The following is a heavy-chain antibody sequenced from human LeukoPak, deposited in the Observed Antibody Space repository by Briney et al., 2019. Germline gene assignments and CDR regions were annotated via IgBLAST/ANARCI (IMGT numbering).Heavy chain of an antibody. V-gene: IGHV3-49*03. Sequence: PGGSLRLSCTVSGFTFGDYAMSWFRQAPGKGLEWVGFIRSKAYGGTTEYAASVKGRFTISRDDSKSIAYLQMNSLKTEDTAVYYCTREWRLRYFDWLYYWGQGTLVTVSS. CDR1: GFTFGDYA. D-gene: IGHD3-9*01. CDR3: TREWRLRYFDWLYY. J-gene: IGHJ4*02. CDR2: IRSKAYGGTT.